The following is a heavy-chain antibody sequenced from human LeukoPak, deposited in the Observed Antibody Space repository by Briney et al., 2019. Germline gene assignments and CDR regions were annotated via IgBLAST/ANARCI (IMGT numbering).Heavy chain of an antibody. V-gene: IGHV4-61*08. J-gene: IGHJ4*02. D-gene: IGHD3-9*01. CDR1: GGSISSGGYS. CDR2: IYYSGST. Sequence: SETLSLTFAVSGGSISSGGYSWSWIRQPPGKGLEWIGYIYYSGSTNYNPSLKSRVTISVDTSKNQFSLKLSSVTAADTAVYYCAKSGNPYDFLTSWGQGTLVTVSS. CDR3: AKSGNPYDFLTS.